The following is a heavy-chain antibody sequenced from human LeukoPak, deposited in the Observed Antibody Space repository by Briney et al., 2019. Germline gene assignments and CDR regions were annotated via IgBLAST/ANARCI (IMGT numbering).Heavy chain of an antibody. Sequence: PGGSLRLSCAASGFTFSNAWMSWVRQAPGKGMEWVGRIKSKGDGETSDYAAPVKGRFTMSRDDSKNSLYLQMNSLKTEDTAVYYCARLLGSGSYYNGDYWGQGTLVTVSS. V-gene: IGHV3-15*01. CDR2: IKSKGDGETS. CDR3: ARLLGSGSYYNGDY. D-gene: IGHD3-10*02. CDR1: GFTFSNAW. J-gene: IGHJ4*02.